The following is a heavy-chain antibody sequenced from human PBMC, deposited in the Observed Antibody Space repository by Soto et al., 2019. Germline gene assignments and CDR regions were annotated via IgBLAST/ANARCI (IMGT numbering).Heavy chain of an antibody. CDR3: ARGREWLVFFDY. CDR2: ISSSSSTT. J-gene: IGHJ4*02. CDR1: GFTFSSYS. D-gene: IGHD6-19*01. V-gene: IGHV3-48*01. Sequence: GGSLRLSCAASGFTFSSYSMNWVRQAPGKGLEWVSYISSSSSTTYYADSVKGRFTISRDNAKNSLYLQMNSLRAEDTAVYYCARGREWLVFFDYWGQGTLVTVSS.